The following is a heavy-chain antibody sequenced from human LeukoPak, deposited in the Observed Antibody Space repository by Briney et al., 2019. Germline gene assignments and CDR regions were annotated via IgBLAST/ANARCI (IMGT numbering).Heavy chain of an antibody. CDR2: IWYDGSNK. CDR3: ARAGGQQLSDYYYYYMDV. CDR1: GFTFSSYG. Sequence: GGSLRLSCAASGFTFSSYGMQWVRQAPGKGLEWVAVIWYDGSNKYYADSVKGRFTISRDNSKNTLYLQMNSLRAEDTAVYYCARAGGQQLSDYYYYYMDVWGKGTTVTVSS. V-gene: IGHV3-33*01. D-gene: IGHD6-13*01. J-gene: IGHJ6*03.